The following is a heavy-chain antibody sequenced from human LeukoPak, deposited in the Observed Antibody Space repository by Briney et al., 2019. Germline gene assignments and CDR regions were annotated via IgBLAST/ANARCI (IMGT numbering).Heavy chain of an antibody. Sequence: SQTLSLTCAISGDSVSSNSAAWNWIRQSPSRGLEWLGRTYYRSKWYNDYAVSVKSRITINPDTSKNQFSLQLNSVTPEDTAVHYCAREVGSGWYAYYYYYGMDVWGQGTTVTVSS. CDR1: GDSVSSNSAA. CDR2: TYYRSKWYN. J-gene: IGHJ6*02. D-gene: IGHD6-19*01. V-gene: IGHV6-1*01. CDR3: AREVGSGWYAYYYYYGMDV.